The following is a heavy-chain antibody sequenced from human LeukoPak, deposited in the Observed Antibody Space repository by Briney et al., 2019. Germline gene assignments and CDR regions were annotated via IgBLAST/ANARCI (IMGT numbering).Heavy chain of an antibody. V-gene: IGHV3-21*01. CDR1: GFTFSSYS. D-gene: IGHD2-2*01. Sequence: KPGGSLRLSCAASGFTFSSYSMNWVRQAPGKGLEWVSSISSSSSYIYYADSVKGRFTISRDNAKNSLYLQMNSLRAEDTAVYYCAREDVVPAGGWFDPWGQGTLVTVSS. CDR2: ISSSSSYI. CDR3: AREDVVPAGGWFDP. J-gene: IGHJ5*02.